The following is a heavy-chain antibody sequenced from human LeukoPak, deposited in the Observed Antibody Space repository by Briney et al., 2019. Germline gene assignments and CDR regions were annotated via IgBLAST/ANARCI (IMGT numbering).Heavy chain of an antibody. CDR1: GFTFGDYA. CDR3: TRRLPAASVDAFDI. D-gene: IGHD2-2*01. V-gene: IGHV3-49*04. CDR2: IRSKAYGGTT. J-gene: IGHJ3*02. Sequence: GGSLRLSCTASGFTFGDYAMSWVRQAPGKGLEWVGFIRSKAYGGTTEYAASVKGRFTISRDDSKSIAYLQMNSLKTEDTAVYYCTRRLPAASVDAFDIWGQGTMVTVSS.